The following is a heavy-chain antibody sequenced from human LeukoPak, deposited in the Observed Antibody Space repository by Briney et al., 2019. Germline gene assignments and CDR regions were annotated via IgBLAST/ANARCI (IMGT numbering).Heavy chain of an antibody. Sequence: GGSLRLSCAASGFTFSNAWMSWVRQAPGKGLEWVGRIKSKTDGGTTDYAAPVKGRFIISRDDSKNTLYLQMNSLRAEDTAVYYCAREQYQLLLDYWGQGTLVTVSS. V-gene: IGHV3-15*01. CDR2: IKSKTDGGTT. D-gene: IGHD2-2*01. J-gene: IGHJ4*02. CDR1: GFTFSNAW. CDR3: AREQYQLLLDY.